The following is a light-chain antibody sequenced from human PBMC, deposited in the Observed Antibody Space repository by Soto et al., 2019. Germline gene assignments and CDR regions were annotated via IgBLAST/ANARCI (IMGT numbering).Light chain of an antibody. J-gene: IGKJ5*01. CDR3: QQNNNGTIT. CDR2: GVS. CDR1: QRVNLY. Sequence: EVVLTQSTATLSVSPGEGATLSCRASQRVNLYLAWEHQKPGQAPRVIIYGVSNRAAGVQGRFSGSGSGTEFTLTISTLQSEDCGVYYCQQNNNGTITFGQGTRLEIK. V-gene: IGKV3-15*01.